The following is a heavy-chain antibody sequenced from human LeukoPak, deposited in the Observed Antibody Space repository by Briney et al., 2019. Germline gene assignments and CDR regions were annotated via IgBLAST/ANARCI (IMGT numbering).Heavy chain of an antibody. CDR2: IYHSGST. J-gene: IGHJ4*02. V-gene: IGHV4-59*01. CDR3: ATGYSSTWYYFDY. D-gene: IGHD6-13*01. Sequence: PSETLSLICTVSGDSISSYYWSWIRQPPGKGLEWIGYIYHSGSTNYNPSLKSRVTISADTSKDQFSLKLASVTAADTAVYYCATGYSSTWYYFDYWGQGTLVTVSS. CDR1: GDSISSYY.